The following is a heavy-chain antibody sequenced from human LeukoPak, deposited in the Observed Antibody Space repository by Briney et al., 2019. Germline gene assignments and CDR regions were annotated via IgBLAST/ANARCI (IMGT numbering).Heavy chain of an antibody. D-gene: IGHD3-9*01. Sequence: GGSLRLSCAASGFSFSSSAMSWVRQAPGKGLEWVSAMSGSGGSTYYADSVKGRFTTSRDNSKNTLYLQMNSLRVEDTAVYYCAGYDILTGYFPRDYWGQGTLVTVSS. CDR3: AGYDILTGYFPRDY. J-gene: IGHJ4*02. V-gene: IGHV3-23*01. CDR2: MSGSGGST. CDR1: GFSFSSSA.